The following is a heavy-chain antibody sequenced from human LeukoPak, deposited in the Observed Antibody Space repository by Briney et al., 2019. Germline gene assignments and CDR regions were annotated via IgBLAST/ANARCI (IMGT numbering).Heavy chain of an antibody. J-gene: IGHJ4*02. CDR1: GFTFRNYW. V-gene: IGHV3-74*01. CDR3: AGATSGTSYEY. D-gene: IGHD3-10*01. Sequence: PGGSLRLSCAASGFTFRNYWMHWVRQTPGKGLVWVSSIEGDGSRTNYAGSVKGRFTISRDNAENTLYLQMNSLRAEDTAVYFCAGATSGTSYEYWGQGTLVTVSS. CDR2: IEGDGSRT.